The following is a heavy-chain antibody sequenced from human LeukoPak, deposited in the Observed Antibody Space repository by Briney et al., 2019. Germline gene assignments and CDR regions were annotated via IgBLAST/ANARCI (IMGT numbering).Heavy chain of an antibody. D-gene: IGHD3-22*01. V-gene: IGHV3-23*01. CDR3: AKGTMDGGQYYYDSS. Sequence: GGSLRLSCAASGFTFSTYAMSWVRQAPGKGLQWVSAISGSGGVTYYADSVKGRFTISSDNSKNTLYLQMNSLRAEDTAVYYCAKGTMDGGQYYYDSSGGQGTLVTVSS. J-gene: IGHJ4*02. CDR2: ISGSGGVT. CDR1: GFTFSTYA.